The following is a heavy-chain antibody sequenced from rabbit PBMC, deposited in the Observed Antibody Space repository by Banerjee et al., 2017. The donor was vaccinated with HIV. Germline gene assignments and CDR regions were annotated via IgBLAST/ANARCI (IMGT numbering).Heavy chain of an antibody. D-gene: IGHD4-1*01. CDR3: ARGVYYSSGWGMDL. J-gene: IGHJ4*01. CDR2: IYTGSGST. Sequence: VRQAPGKGLEWIACIYTGSGSTYYASWAKGRFTISKTSSTTVTLQMTSLTAADTATYFCARGVYYSSGWGMDLWGPGTLVTVS. V-gene: IGHV1S40*01.